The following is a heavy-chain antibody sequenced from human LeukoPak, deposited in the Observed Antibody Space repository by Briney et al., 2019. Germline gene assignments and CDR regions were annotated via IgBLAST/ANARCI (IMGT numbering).Heavy chain of an antibody. Sequence: SGGSLRLSCAASGFTLSNYNMNWVRQAPGKGLEWVSYISSSGDTIYYADSVKGRFTISRDNAKNSLFLQLNSLRAEDTAVYYCARVPRSSRIPICRWGQGTLVTVSS. CDR3: ARVPRSSRIPICR. J-gene: IGHJ4*02. D-gene: IGHD3-3*01. CDR2: ISSSGDTI. CDR1: GFTLSNYN. V-gene: IGHV3-48*04.